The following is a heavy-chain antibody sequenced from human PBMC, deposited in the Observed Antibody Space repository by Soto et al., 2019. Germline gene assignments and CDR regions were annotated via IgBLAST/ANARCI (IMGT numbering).Heavy chain of an antibody. V-gene: IGHV3-23*01. CDR3: PKDCIPTAGRAAYYYYGMDV. J-gene: IGHJ6*02. Sequence: EVQLLESGGGLVQPGGSLRLSCAASGFTFSSYAMSWVRQAPGKGLEWVSAISGSGGSTYYADSVKGRFTISRDNSKNTLYLQMNSLRAEDTAVYYCPKDCIPTAGRAAYYYYGMDVWGQGTTVTVSS. CDR2: ISGSGGST. CDR1: GFTFSSYA. D-gene: IGHD2-15*01.